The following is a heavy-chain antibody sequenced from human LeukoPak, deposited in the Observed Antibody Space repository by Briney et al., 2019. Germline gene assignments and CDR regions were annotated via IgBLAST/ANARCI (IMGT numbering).Heavy chain of an antibody. Sequence: SETLSLTCTVSGGSVRSYYWSWIRQPPGEGLEWIAYIHNTGSTNYNPSLKSRVTISLDTSKNQFSLKLRSVTAADTAVYYCVRDWEGFNFDIWGQGTMVTVSS. CDR3: VRDWEGFNFDI. D-gene: IGHD1-26*01. J-gene: IGHJ3*02. CDR2: IHNTGST. V-gene: IGHV4-59*02. CDR1: GGSVRSYY.